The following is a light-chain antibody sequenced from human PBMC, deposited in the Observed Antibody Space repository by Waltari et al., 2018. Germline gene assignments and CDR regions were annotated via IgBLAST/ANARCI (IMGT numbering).Light chain of an antibody. CDR1: QSISRY. CDR3: QHHFRLPAT. V-gene: IGKV3-20*01. J-gene: IGKJ1*01. CDR2: GAS. Sequence: EIMLTQSPVSLSLSPGERATLSCRASQSISRYLARQQQKPGQAPRPRIYGASNRATGIPPRFSGIGSGTHFSLTNSGLEPEDSAVYYCQHHFRLPATFGQGTKVEIK.